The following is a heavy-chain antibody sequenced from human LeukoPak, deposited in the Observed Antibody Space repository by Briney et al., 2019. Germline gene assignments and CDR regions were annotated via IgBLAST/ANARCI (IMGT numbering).Heavy chain of an antibody. D-gene: IGHD2-2*01. V-gene: IGHV1-69*13. CDR3: ARAPCGSTSCYAYYYYGMDV. J-gene: IGHJ6*02. Sequence: ASVKVSCKASGHTFTTYYVHLVRQAPGQGLEWMGGIIPIFGTANYAQKFQGRVTITADESTSTAYMELSSLRSEDTAVYYCARAPCGSTSCYAYYYYGMDVWGQGTTVTVSS. CDR2: IIPIFGTA. CDR1: GHTFTTYY.